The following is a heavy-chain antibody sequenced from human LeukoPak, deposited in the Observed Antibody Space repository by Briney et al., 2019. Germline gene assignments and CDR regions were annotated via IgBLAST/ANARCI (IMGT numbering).Heavy chain of an antibody. D-gene: IGHD3-22*01. CDR3: VRDRYYYDSSSLLFDY. Sequence: PSETLSLTCSVSGGSISSSSYYWGWIRQPPGKGLEWIGSIYDSGSTYYNPSLKSRVTISIDTSKNQFSLKLSSVTAADTAVYYCVRDRYYYDSSSLLFDYWGQGTLVTVSS. CDR2: IYDSGST. J-gene: IGHJ4*02. CDR1: GGSISSSSYY. V-gene: IGHV4-39*07.